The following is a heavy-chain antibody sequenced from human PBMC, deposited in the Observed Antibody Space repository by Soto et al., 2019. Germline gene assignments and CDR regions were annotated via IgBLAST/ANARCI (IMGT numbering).Heavy chain of an antibody. D-gene: IGHD5-12*01. J-gene: IGHJ4*02. CDR2: TIPILDVA. CDR1: GGTFSTST. CDR3: ARDSPIGSTYSGYDAIDS. V-gene: IGHV1-69*04. Sequence: SVKVSCNASGGTFSTSTFTWVRQAPGQGLEWMGRTIPILDVADYAQDFQGRVTITADKSTSTAYMELTSLTSKDTAVYYCARDSPIGSTYSGYDAIDSWGQGTQVTVSS.